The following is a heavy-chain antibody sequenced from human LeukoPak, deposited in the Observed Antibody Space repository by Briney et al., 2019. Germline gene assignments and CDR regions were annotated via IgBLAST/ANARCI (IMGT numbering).Heavy chain of an antibody. J-gene: IGHJ6*03. V-gene: IGHV1-46*01. CDR3: ARDRSDYYMDV. CDR2: INPSGGST. Sequence: ASVKVSCKASGYTFTGYYMHWVRQAPGQGLEWMRIINPSGGSTSYAQKFQGRVTMTRDMSTSTVYMELSSLRSEDTAVYYCARDRSDYYMDVWGKGTTVTVSS. CDR1: GYTFTGYY.